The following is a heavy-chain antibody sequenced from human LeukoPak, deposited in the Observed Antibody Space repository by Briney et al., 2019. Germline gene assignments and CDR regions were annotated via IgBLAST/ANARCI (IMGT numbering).Heavy chain of an antibody. V-gene: IGHV4-39*01. D-gene: IGHD3-22*01. CDR1: GDSVSRSDSY. J-gene: IGHJ1*01. CDR2: IYYSGRT. Sequence: SETLSLTCSVSGDSVSRSDSYWDWIRQSPGKGLEWIGTIYYSGRTYYSPSLKSRVTMSVDPSNNQFSLNLRSVTAADTAVYYCARRRYYDGSGYLEWGQGTLLSVS. CDR3: ARRRYYDGSGYLE.